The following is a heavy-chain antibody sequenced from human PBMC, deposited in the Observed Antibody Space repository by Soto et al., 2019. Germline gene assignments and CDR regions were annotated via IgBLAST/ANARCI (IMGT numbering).Heavy chain of an antibody. V-gene: IGHV1-3*01. CDR1: GYTFTSYY. J-gene: IGHJ6*02. CDR3: ARVGHYYYGMDV. D-gene: IGHD3-3*01. CDR2: INAVNDNT. Sequence: ASVKVSCKASGYTFTSYYMHWVRQAPGHRFEWMGWINAVNDNTKYSQKFQGRVTITRDTSASTVYMELSSLSSEDTAVYYCARVGHYYYGMDVWGQGTTVTVSS.